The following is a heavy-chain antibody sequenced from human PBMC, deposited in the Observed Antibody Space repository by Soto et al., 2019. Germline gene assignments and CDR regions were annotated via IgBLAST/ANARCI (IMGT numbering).Heavy chain of an antibody. Sequence: QVQLVQSGAEVKKPGASVTVSCKTSGYTFTGYYIYWVRQAPGQGLEWMGWINPHSGGTDSSQKFPGRVTMTRDTSISTAYMALSRLRSDDTAVYYCAGTSCSSTTCPTTYWGQGTLVTVSS. D-gene: IGHD2-2*01. V-gene: IGHV1-2*02. CDR1: GYTFTGYY. CDR2: INPHSGGT. J-gene: IGHJ4*02. CDR3: AGTSCSSTTCPTTY.